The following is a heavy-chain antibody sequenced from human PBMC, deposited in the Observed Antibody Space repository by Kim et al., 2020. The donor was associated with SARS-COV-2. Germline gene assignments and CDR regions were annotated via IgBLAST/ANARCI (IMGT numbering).Heavy chain of an antibody. Sequence: GGSLRLSCAASGFTFSSYSMNWVRQAPGKGLEWVSYISSSSSTIYYADSVKGRFTISRDNAKNSLYVQMNSLRAEDTAVYYCARNYYDSSGYYYFFDYWGQGTLVTVSS. CDR3: ARNYYDSSGYYYFFDY. D-gene: IGHD3-22*01. J-gene: IGHJ4*02. CDR2: ISSSSSTI. CDR1: GFTFSSYS. V-gene: IGHV3-48*04.